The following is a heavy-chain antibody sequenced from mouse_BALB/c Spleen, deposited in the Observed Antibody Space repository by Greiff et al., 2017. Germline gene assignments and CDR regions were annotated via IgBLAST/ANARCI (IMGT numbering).Heavy chain of an antibody. D-gene: IGHD2-4*01. J-gene: IGHJ4*01. Sequence: EVKLVESGGGLVQPGGSRKLSCAASGFTFSSFGMHWVRQAPEKGLEWVAYISSGSSTIYYADTVKGRFTISRDNPKNTLFLQMTSLKSEDTAMYYCARREITSYAMDYWGQGTSVTVSS. CDR2: ISSGSSTI. V-gene: IGHV5-17*02. CDR1: GFTFSSFG. CDR3: ARREITSYAMDY.